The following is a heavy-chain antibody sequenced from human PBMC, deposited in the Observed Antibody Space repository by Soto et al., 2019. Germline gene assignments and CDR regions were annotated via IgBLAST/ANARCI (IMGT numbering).Heavy chain of an antibody. CDR3: ARDLSGRADV. CDR1: GFTFSSYW. D-gene: IGHD3-10*01. V-gene: IGHV3-74*02. CDR2: MNEDGDTT. J-gene: IGHJ6*02. Sequence: EVQLVESGGGLVRPGGSLRLSCAASGFTFSSYWMHWVRQAPGKGLVWVSRMNEDGDTTDYADSVKGRVTISRVNAKNTRNLQMNSPRVEDTAVYYCARDLSGRADVWGQGTTVTVSS.